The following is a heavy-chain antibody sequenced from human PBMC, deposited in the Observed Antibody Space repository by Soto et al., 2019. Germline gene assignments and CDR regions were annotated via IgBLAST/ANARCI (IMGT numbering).Heavy chain of an antibody. J-gene: IGHJ4*02. V-gene: IGHV3-23*01. CDR2: ISGSGGRT. CDR3: AKEVSLGSTVDLGY. D-gene: IGHD7-27*01. CDR1: GFPFSIFA. Sequence: RGSLRLSCAASGFPFSIFAMSWVRQFPGKGLEWVSTISGSGGRTYYADAVKGRFTISRDNSIDTLFLQMKSLRGQHTATDHRAKEVSLGSTVDLGYWGQGTLVTVAS.